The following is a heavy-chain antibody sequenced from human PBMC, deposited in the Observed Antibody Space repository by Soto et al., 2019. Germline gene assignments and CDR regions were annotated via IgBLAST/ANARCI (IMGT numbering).Heavy chain of an antibody. J-gene: IGHJ5*02. Sequence: EVQLVESGGGLVQPGGSLRLSCAASGFTFSSYSMNWVRQAPGKGLEWVSYISSSSSTIYYADSVKGRFTISRDNAKKPLYLQMNSLRAEDTAVYYCARGRFDDILTGRTANWFDPWGQGTLVTVSS. CDR1: GFTFSSYS. CDR3: ARGRFDDILTGRTANWFDP. V-gene: IGHV3-48*01. CDR2: ISSSSSTI. D-gene: IGHD3-9*01.